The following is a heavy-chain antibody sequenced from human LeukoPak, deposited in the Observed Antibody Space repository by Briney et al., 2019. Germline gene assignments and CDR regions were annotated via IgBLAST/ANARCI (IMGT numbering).Heavy chain of an antibody. Sequence: GASVKVSCKASGYTFTSYGISWVRQAPGQGLEWMGWISAYNGNTNYAQKFQGRVTMTTDTSTSTAYMELRSLRSDDPAVYYCARDLAERRDYDFWSGYYTPVGYWGQGTLVTVSS. CDR2: ISAYNGNT. J-gene: IGHJ4*02. D-gene: IGHD3-3*01. CDR1: GYTFTSYG. CDR3: ARDLAERRDYDFWSGYYTPVGY. V-gene: IGHV1-18*01.